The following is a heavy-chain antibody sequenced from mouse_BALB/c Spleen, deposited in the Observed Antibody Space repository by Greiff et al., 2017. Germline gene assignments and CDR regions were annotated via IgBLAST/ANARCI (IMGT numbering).Heavy chain of an antibody. CDR1: GFTFSSYA. CDR2: ISSGGST. V-gene: IGHV5-6-5*01. CDR3: GRGRDYDAMDY. J-gene: IGHJ4*01. Sequence: EVMLVESGGGLVKPGGSLKLSCAASGFTFSSYAMSWVRQTPEKRLEWVASISSGGSTSYPDSVKGRFTISRDNARNILYLQMSSLRSEDTAMYYCGRGRDYDAMDYWGQGTSVTVSA.